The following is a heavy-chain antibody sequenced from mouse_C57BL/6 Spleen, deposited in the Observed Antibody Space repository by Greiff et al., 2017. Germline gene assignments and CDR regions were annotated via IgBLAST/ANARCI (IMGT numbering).Heavy chain of an antibody. D-gene: IGHD2-4*01. J-gene: IGHJ3*01. CDR3: ASSPFYYDYDAWFAY. V-gene: IGHV1-72*01. Sequence: QVQLKQPGAELVKPGASVKLSCKASGYTFTSYWMHWVKQRPGRGLEWIGRIDPNSGGTKYNEKFKSKATLTVDKPSSTAYMQLSSLTSEDSAVYYCASSPFYYDYDAWFAYWGQGTLVTVSA. CDR1: GYTFTSYW. CDR2: IDPNSGGT.